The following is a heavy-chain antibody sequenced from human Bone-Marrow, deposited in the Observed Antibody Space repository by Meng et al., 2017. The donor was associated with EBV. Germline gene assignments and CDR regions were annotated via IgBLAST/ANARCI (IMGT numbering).Heavy chain of an antibody. CDR1: GDSINSGGYY. CDR2: IFFRGET. J-gene: IGHJ5*02. D-gene: IGHD1-26*01. CDR3: ARAGGSFTVDP. Sequence: VQLQGSGPGPVKPSQTLSLTCAATGDSINSGGYYWSWIRQAPGKGLEWIGYIFFRGETYYTSSFRSRTTISLDTSKNQFSLKLTSVTAADTAVYYCARAGGSFTVDPWGQGALVTVSS. V-gene: IGHV4-30-4*08.